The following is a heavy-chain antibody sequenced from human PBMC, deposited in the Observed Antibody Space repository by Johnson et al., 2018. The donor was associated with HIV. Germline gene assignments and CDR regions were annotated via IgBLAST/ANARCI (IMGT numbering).Heavy chain of an antibody. CDR1: GFTFSSYA. CDR3: ARGFDAFDI. CDR2: ISSNGGTT. J-gene: IGHJ3*02. Sequence: VQLVESGGGVVQPGRSLRLSCAASGFTFSSYAMHWVRQAPGKGLEYVSAISSNGGTTYYANSVKGRFTISRDNSKNTLYLQMNSLRAEDTAVYYCARGFDAFDIWGQGTMVTVSS. V-gene: IGHV3-64*01.